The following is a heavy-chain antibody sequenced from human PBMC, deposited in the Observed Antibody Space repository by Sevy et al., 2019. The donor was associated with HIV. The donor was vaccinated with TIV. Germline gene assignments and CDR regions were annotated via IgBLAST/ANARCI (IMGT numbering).Heavy chain of an antibody. D-gene: IGHD3-16*01. J-gene: IGHJ4*02. CDR2: IKQDGSEK. Sequence: GGSLRLSCAASGFTFSSYWMSWVRQAPGKGLEWVANIKQDGSEKYYVDSVKGRFTISRDNAKNSLYLQMNRLRAEDTAVYYCAREDYVYIWGSLYYFDYWGQGTLVIVS. V-gene: IGHV3-7*03. CDR3: AREDYVYIWGSLYYFDY. CDR1: GFTFSSYW.